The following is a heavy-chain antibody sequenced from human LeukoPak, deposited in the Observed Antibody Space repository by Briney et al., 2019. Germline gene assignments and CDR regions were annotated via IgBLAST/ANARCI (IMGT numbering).Heavy chain of an antibody. J-gene: IGHJ5*02. CDR3: ARRXLLWFGELFGRNWFDP. D-gene: IGHD3-10*01. CDR1: GGSFSGYY. V-gene: IGHV4-34*01. CDR2: INHSGST. Sequence: SETLSLTCAVYGGSFSGYYWSWIRQPPGKGLEWIGEINHSGSTNYNPSLKSRVTISVDTSKNQFSLKLSSVTAADTAVYYCARRXLLWFGELFGRNWFDPWGQGTLVTVSS.